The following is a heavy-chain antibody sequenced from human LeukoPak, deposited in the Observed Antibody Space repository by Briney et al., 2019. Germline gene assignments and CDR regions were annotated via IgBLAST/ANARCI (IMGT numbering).Heavy chain of an antibody. Sequence: SETLSLTCIVSGGSISSYNWTWIRQPAVKGLEWIGRIYTNGSTSYNPSLKSRVTMSVDTSKNQFSLFLKSVTAADTAMYYCSRDVITSGLLGWFDPWGQGTLVTVSP. V-gene: IGHV4-4*07. CDR3: SRDVITSGLLGWFDP. CDR2: IYTNGST. CDR1: GGSISSYN. D-gene: IGHD2/OR15-2a*01. J-gene: IGHJ5*02.